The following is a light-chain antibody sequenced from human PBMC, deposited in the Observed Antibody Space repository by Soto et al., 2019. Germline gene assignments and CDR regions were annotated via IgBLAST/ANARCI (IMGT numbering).Light chain of an antibody. V-gene: IGKV3-20*01. J-gene: IGKJ2*01. CDR3: QQYGTSPGT. CDR1: QSVRSTY. Sequence: EIVLTQSPGTLSLSPGERATLSCRASQSVRSTYLARYQQKPGQAPRLLIYGASSRATGIPDRFSGSGSGTDFTLISTRLEAEDLSVFYCQQYGTSPGTFGQVKKLEIK. CDR2: GAS.